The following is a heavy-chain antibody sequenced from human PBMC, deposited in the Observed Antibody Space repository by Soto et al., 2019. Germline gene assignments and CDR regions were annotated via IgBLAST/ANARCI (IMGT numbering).Heavy chain of an antibody. Sequence: QVQLVQSGAEMKNPGASVKVSCKASGYTFTSYGISWVRQAPGQGLEWMGWISGFNDDTNHAQKLQGRVTMTKDTSTSTAYMELRSLKSDGTAVYYCARSGSYYPARNWFGPWGQGTLVTVSS. V-gene: IGHV1-18*01. CDR2: ISGFNDDT. CDR3: ARSGSYYPARNWFGP. CDR1: GYTFTSYG. J-gene: IGHJ5*02. D-gene: IGHD3-10*01.